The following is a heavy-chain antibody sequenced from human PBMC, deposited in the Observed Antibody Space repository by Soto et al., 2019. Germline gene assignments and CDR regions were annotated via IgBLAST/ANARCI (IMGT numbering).Heavy chain of an antibody. Sequence: GASVKVSCKASGYTFTSYYMHWLRQAPGQGLEWMGIINPSVGSTSYAQKFQSRVTMTRDTSTSTVYMELSSLRSEDTAVYYCARTCSGGSCYIGDAFDIWGQGTMVTVSS. V-gene: IGHV1-46*01. CDR2: INPSVGST. J-gene: IGHJ3*02. CDR1: GYTFTSYY. D-gene: IGHD2-15*01. CDR3: ARTCSGGSCYIGDAFDI.